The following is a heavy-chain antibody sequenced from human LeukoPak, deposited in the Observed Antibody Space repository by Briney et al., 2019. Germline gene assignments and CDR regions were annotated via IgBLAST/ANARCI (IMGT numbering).Heavy chain of an antibody. J-gene: IGHJ4*02. CDR2: IWYDGSNK. Sequence: GGSLRLSCAASGFTFNTYGMRWVRQAPGKGLEWMAVIWYDGSNKYYADSVKGRFTISRDDSKNTLYLQMNSLRAEDTAVYYCARAGYSSSWYNLLDYWGQGTLVTVSS. D-gene: IGHD6-13*01. CDR3: ARAGYSSSWYNLLDY. CDR1: GFTFNTYG. V-gene: IGHV3-33*01.